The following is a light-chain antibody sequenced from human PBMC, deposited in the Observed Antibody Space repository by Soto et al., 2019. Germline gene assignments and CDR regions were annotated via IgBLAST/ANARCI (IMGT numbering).Light chain of an antibody. J-gene: IGKJ4*01. Sequence: EIVLTQSPATLSLSPGERATLSCRASQSVGNYLVWYQLKPGQAPRLLIYDASNRATDIPARFSGGESGTDFTLTISSLEPEDFAVYYCKQRSSWPLTFGGGTKVEIK. V-gene: IGKV3-11*01. CDR2: DAS. CDR3: KQRSSWPLT. CDR1: QSVGNY.